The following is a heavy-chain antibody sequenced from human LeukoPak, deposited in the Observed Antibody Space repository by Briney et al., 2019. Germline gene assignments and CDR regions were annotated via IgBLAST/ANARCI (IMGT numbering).Heavy chain of an antibody. J-gene: IGHJ6*02. CDR3: AKDGSYSSSWYYYYGMDV. D-gene: IGHD6-13*01. CDR1: GFTFSSYG. Sequence: QPGGSLRLSCAASGFTFSSYGMHWVRQAPGKGLEWVAVISYDGSNKYYADSVKGRFTISRDNSKNTLYLQMNSLRAEDTAVYYCAKDGSYSSSWYYYYGMDVWGQGTTVTVSS. CDR2: ISYDGSNK. V-gene: IGHV3-30*18.